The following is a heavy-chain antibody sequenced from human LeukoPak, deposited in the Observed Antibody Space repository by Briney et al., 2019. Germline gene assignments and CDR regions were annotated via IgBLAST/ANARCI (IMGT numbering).Heavy chain of an antibody. V-gene: IGHV4-34*01. Sequence: SETLSLTCAVYGGSFSGYYWSWIRQPPGKGLEWIGEINHSGSTNYNPSLKSRVTISVDTPKNQFSLKLSSVTAADTAVYYCARAGRRQLVWGHWFDPWGQGTLVTVSS. CDR2: INHSGST. CDR1: GGSFSGYY. CDR3: ARAGRRQLVWGHWFDP. D-gene: IGHD3-16*01. J-gene: IGHJ5*02.